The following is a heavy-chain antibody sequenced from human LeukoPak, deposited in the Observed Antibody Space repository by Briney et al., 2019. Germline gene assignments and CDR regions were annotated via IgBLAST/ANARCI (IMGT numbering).Heavy chain of an antibody. CDR1: GGSISSGSYY. V-gene: IGHV4-61*02. CDR2: IYTSGST. CDR3: ARSNYGGNFDY. Sequence: SETLSLTCTVCGGSISSGSYYWSWIRQPAGKGLEWIGRIYTSGSTNYNPSLKSRVTISVDTSKNQFSLRLSSVTAADTAVYYCARSNYGGNFDYWGQGTLVTVSS. D-gene: IGHD4-23*01. J-gene: IGHJ4*02.